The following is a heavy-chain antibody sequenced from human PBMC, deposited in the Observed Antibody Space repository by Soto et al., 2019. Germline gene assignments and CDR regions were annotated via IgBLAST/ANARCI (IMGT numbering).Heavy chain of an antibody. CDR3: AKVVVASSWSSFDY. CDR1: GFTFSSYA. V-gene: IGHV3-30*18. CDR2: ISYDGSNQ. Sequence: QVQLVESGGGVVQPGRSLRLSCAASGFTFSSYAMHWVRQAPGKGLEWVAVISYDGSNQYYADSVKGRFTISRDNSKNTLYLQRNSLRAEDTAVYYCAKVVVASSWSSFDYWGQGTLVTVSS. J-gene: IGHJ4*02. D-gene: IGHD6-13*01.